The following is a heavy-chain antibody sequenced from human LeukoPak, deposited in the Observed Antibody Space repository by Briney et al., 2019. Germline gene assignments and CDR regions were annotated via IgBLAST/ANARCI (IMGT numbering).Heavy chain of an antibody. V-gene: IGHV4-39*01. D-gene: IGHD4-17*01. Sequence: SETLSLTCTVSGGSISSSSYYWGWIRQPPGKGLEWIGSIYYSGSTYYNPPLKSRVTISVDTSKNQFSLKLSSVTAADTAVYYCAITVTEGYYYYYGMDVWGQGTTVTVSS. CDR3: AITVTEGYYYYYGMDV. J-gene: IGHJ6*02. CDR1: GGSISSSSYY. CDR2: IYYSGST.